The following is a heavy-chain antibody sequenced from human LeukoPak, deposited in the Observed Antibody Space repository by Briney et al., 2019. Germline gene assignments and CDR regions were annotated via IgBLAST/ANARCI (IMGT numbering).Heavy chain of an antibody. CDR1: GGSISSSNW. D-gene: IGHD3-22*01. J-gene: IGHJ3*02. CDR3: ARVSDYYDSSGYPPDAFDI. V-gene: IGHV4-4*02. Sequence: NPSETLSLTCAVSGGSISSSNWWSWVRQPPGKGLEWIGEIYHSGSTNYNPSLKSRVTISVDKSKNQFSLKLSSVTAADTAVYYCARVSDYYDSSGYPPDAFDIWGQGTMVTVSS. CDR2: IYHSGST.